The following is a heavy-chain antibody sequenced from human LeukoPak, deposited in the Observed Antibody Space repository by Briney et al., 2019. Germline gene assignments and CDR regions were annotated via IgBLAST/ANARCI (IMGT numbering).Heavy chain of an antibody. Sequence: ASVKVSCKASGYTFTSYAMNWVRQAPGQGLERMGWINTNTGNPTYAQGFTGRFVFSLDTSVSTEYLQISSLKAEDTAVYYCARVSGGIAAADMDVWGKGTTVTVSS. D-gene: IGHD6-13*01. CDR1: GYTFTSYA. J-gene: IGHJ6*03. CDR3: ARVSGGIAAADMDV. V-gene: IGHV7-4-1*02. CDR2: INTNTGNP.